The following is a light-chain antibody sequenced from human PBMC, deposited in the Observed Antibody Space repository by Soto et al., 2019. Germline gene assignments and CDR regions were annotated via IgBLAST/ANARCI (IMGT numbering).Light chain of an antibody. Sequence: IQMTQSPSTLSASVGDRVIITCRASQSVSSWLAWYQHKPGKAPKLVIYKASRLESGVPSRFSGSGSGTEFTLTISILQPDDFATYYCQQHRSYPVTFGQGTRLEIK. CDR1: QSVSSW. CDR2: KAS. V-gene: IGKV1-5*03. J-gene: IGKJ5*01. CDR3: QQHRSYPVT.